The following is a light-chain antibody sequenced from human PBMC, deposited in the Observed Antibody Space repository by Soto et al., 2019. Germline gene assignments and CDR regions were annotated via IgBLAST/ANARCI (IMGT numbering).Light chain of an antibody. CDR1: QSVSSSY. CDR3: QQFEDWPT. CDR2: GTS. J-gene: IGKJ1*01. V-gene: IGKV3-20*01. Sequence: EIVLTQSPGTLSLSPGERATLSCRASQSVSSSYLAWYQQKPGQAPRLLIYGTSNRATAIPDRISGSRSGTEFTLTISSLQSEDFGVYYCQQFEDWPTFGQGTKVDIK.